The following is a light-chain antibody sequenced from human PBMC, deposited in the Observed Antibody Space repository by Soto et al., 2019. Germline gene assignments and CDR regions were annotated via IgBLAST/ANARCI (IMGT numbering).Light chain of an antibody. CDR3: QQYYSFPLT. CDR1: QSSSNW. J-gene: IGKJ4*01. V-gene: IGKV1-5*03. CDR2: KAS. Sequence: DAQMTQSPSTQSASVGDRVTITCRASQSSSNWLAWYQQKPGKAPKLLIYKASKLQGGVPSRFSGSGSGTEFTLTISSLQPDDFATYYCQQYYSFPLTFGGGTKVDIK.